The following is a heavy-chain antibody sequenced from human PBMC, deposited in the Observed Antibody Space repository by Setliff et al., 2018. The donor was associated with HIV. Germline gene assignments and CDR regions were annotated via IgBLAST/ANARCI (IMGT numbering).Heavy chain of an antibody. CDR2: ISGSGGDT. D-gene: IGHD1-1*01. V-gene: IGHV3-23*01. CDR1: GFTFSDKS. Sequence: QAGGSLSLSCAASGFTFSDKSMSWVRQAPGMGLEWVSTISGSGGDTYYADSAKGRFTILRDNSKNTLYLQINTLRVEDTAIYYCTKNDSGGRWDWGQGTLVTSPQ. J-gene: IGHJ4*02. CDR3: TKNDSGGRWD.